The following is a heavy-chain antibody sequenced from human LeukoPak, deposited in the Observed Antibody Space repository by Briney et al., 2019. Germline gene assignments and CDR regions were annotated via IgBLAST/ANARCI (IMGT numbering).Heavy chain of an antibody. CDR2: ISYGGSNK. Sequence: GGSLRLSCAASGFTFSIYGMHWVRQAPDKGLEWVALISYGGSNKYYADSVKGRFTISRDNSKNTLYLQMNSLRAEDTAVYYCRWFGELSAFDIWGQGTMVTVSS. CDR1: GFTFSIYG. CDR3: RWFGELSAFDI. D-gene: IGHD3-10*01. J-gene: IGHJ3*02. V-gene: IGHV3-30*03.